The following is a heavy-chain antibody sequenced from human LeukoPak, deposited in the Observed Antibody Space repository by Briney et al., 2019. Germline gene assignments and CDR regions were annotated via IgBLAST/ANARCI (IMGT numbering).Heavy chain of an antibody. CDR1: GYTLTELS. CDR2: FDPEDGET. D-gene: IGHD1-1*01. Sequence: ASVKVSCKVSGYTLTELSMHWVRQAPGKGLEWMGGFDPEDGETIYAQKFQGRVTMTEDTSTDTAYMELSSLRSEDTAVYYCATSQSWNGVVRNAFDIWGQGTMVTVSS. CDR3: ATSQSWNGVVRNAFDI. V-gene: IGHV1-24*01. J-gene: IGHJ3*02.